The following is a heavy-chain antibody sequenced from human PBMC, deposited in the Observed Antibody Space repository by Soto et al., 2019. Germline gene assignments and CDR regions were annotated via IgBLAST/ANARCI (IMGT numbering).Heavy chain of an antibody. V-gene: IGHV1-3*01. Sequence: QVQLVQSGAEVKKPGASVKVSCKASGYTFTSYAMHWVRQAPGQRLEWMGWINAGNGNTKYSQKFQGRVTITRDTSASTAYMELSSLRSEDTAVYYCARDSWVEGLLRRYSSHNYYGMDVWGQGTTVTVSS. J-gene: IGHJ6*02. D-gene: IGHD6-13*01. CDR3: ARDSWVEGLLRRYSSHNYYGMDV. CDR1: GYTFTSYA. CDR2: INAGNGNT.